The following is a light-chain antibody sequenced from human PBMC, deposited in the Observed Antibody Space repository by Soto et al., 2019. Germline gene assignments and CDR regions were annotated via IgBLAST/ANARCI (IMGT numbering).Light chain of an antibody. J-gene: IGKJ1*01. CDR3: QHYNSFPWT. CDR2: KAS. V-gene: IGKV1-5*03. Sequence: DIQMTQSPSTLSASVGDRVTITCRASQSIINWLGWYQQKPGKAPKLLIYKASSLESGVTSRFSGSGSGTDFTRTINRLQPDDFETYYCQHYNSFPWTFGQGTKVEIK. CDR1: QSIINW.